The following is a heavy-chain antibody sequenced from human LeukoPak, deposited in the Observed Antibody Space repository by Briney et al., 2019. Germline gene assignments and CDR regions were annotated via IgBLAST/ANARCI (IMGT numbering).Heavy chain of an antibody. J-gene: IGHJ3*02. D-gene: IGHD3-22*01. CDR2: IYYSGST. V-gene: IGHV4-31*03. CDR3: ARDHYYDSSGYYAFDI. CDR1: GGSISSGGYY. Sequence: SETLSLACTVSGGSISSGGYYWSWIRQHPGKGLEWIGYIYYSGSTYYNPSLKSRVTISVDTSKNQFSLKLTSVTAADTAVYYCARDHYYDSSGYYAFDIWGQGTMVTVSS.